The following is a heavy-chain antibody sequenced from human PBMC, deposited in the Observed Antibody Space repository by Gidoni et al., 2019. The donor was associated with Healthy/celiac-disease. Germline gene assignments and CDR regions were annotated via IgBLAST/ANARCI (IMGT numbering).Heavy chain of an antibody. J-gene: IGHJ5*02. V-gene: IGHV4-34*01. CDR2: INHSGST. D-gene: IGHD6-19*01. CDR3: ARLHSGLSWFDP. CDR1: GGSFSGYY. Sequence: QVQLQQWGAGLLKHSATLSLTSAAYGGSFSGYYWSWLRQPPGTGLEWIGEINHSGSTNYTPPLKSRVTISVDTSKNQFSLKRSSVTAADTAVYDCARLHSGLSWFDPWGQGTLVTVSS.